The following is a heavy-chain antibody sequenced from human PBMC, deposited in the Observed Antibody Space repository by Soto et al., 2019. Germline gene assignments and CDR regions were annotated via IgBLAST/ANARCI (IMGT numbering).Heavy chain of an antibody. CDR2: ITATGGNT. V-gene: IGHV3-23*01. CDR1: GFTFSTYS. Sequence: GGSLRLSCAASGFTFSTYSMTWVRQAPGKGLEWVAHITATGGNTYYADSVRGRFTISRDTSGNTLYLQMNSLRAEDTALYYCAKCMQAYCNYDAHHIWGQGTMVTVSS. CDR3: AKCMQAYCNYDAHHI. D-gene: IGHD2-8*01. J-gene: IGHJ3*02.